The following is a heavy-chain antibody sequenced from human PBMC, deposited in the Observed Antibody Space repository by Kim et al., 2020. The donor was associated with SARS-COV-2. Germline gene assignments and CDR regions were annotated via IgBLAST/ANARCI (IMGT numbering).Heavy chain of an antibody. CDR1: GGSISSYY. V-gene: IGHV4-59*13. CDR2: IYYSGST. Sequence: SETLSLTCTVSGGSISSYYWSWIRQPPGKGLEWIGYIYYSGSTNYNPSLKSRVTISVDTSKNQFSLKLSSVTAADTAVYYCARERHYGSGSYYNRDYYYYGMDVWGQGTTVTVSS. D-gene: IGHD3-10*01. CDR3: ARERHYGSGSYYNRDYYYYGMDV. J-gene: IGHJ6*02.